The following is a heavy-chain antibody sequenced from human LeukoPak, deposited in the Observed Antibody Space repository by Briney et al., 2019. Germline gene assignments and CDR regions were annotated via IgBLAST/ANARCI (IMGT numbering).Heavy chain of an antibody. Sequence: GGSLRLSCVASGFTFSSYAMHWVRQAPGKGLEYVSAISTNGGSAYYANSVKSRFTISRDNSKNTLYLQMGSPRAEDMAVYYCARWGSTSCYDYWGQGTLVAVSS. V-gene: IGHV3-64*01. J-gene: IGHJ4*02. CDR2: ISTNGGSA. CDR1: GFTFSSYA. D-gene: IGHD2-2*01. CDR3: ARWGSTSCYDY.